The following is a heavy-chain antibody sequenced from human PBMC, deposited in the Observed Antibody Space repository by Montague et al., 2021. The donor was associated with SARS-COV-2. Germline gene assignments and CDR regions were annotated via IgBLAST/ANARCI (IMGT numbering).Heavy chain of an antibody. CDR1: GFTFSSYS. D-gene: IGHD6-19*01. V-gene: IGHV3-21*01. CDR2: ISSSSSYI. CDR3: ARDRDSSGWFDY. Sequence: SRSISLAASGFTFSSYSMNWVRQAPGKGLEWVSSISSSSSYIYYADSVKGRFTISRDSAKNSLYLQMNSLRAEDTAVYYCARDRDSSGWFDYWGQGTLVTVSS. J-gene: IGHJ4*02.